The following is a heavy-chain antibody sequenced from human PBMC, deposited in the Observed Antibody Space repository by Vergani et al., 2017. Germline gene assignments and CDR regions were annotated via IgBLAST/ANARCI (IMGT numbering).Heavy chain of an antibody. Sequence: QVQLVQSGAEVKKPGSSVKVSCKASGGTFSSYAISWVRQAPGKGLEWMGGIIPIFGTANYAQKFQGRVTITADESTSTAYMELSSLRSEDTAVYYCARRKYYYDSSGYWRETEXFDYWGQGTLVTVSS. CDR3: ARRKYYYDSSGYWRETEXFDY. CDR2: IIPIFGTA. CDR1: GGTFSSYA. J-gene: IGHJ4*02. V-gene: IGHV1-69*01. D-gene: IGHD3-22*01.